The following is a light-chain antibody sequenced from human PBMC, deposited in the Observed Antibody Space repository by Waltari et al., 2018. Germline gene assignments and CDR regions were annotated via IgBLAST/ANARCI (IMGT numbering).Light chain of an antibody. CDR1: RSDVGRLNY. CDR2: DVS. CDR3: SSYTSSSTFEV. Sequence: QSALTQPASVSGSPGPSTTIPCPGTRSDVGRLNYVPWYQQHPGKAPKLMIYDVSKRPSGVSNRFSGSKSGNTASLTISGLQAEDEADYYCSSYTSSSTFEVFGGGTKLTVL. V-gene: IGLV2-14*01. J-gene: IGLJ2*01.